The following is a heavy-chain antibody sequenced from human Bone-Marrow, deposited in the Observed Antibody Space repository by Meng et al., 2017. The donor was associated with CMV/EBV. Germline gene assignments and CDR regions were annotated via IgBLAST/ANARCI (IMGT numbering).Heavy chain of an antibody. J-gene: IGHJ6*02. D-gene: IGHD1-26*01. CDR1: GYTFTSYY. CDR3: ASSGNPPPPHEAYGMDV. Sequence: ASVKVSCKASGYTFTSYYMHWVRQAPGQGLEGMGIINPSGGSTSYAQKFQGRVTITTDESTSTAYMELSSLRSEDTAVYYCASSGNPPPPHEAYGMDVWGQGTTVTVSS. V-gene: IGHV1-46*03. CDR2: INPSGGST.